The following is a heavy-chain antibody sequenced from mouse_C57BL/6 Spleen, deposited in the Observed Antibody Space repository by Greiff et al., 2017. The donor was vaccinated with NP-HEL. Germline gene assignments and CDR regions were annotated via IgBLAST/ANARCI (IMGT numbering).Heavy chain of an antibody. V-gene: IGHV1-26*01. J-gene: IGHJ3*01. Sequence: VQLQQSGPELVKPGASVKISCKASGYTFTDYYMNWVKQSHGKSLEWIGDINPNNGGTSYNQKFKGKATLTVDKSSSTAYMELRSLTSEDSAVYYCARLGGWGFAYWGQGTLVTVSA. CDR2: INPNNGGT. CDR3: ARLGGWGFAY. CDR1: GYTFTDYY. D-gene: IGHD3-3*01.